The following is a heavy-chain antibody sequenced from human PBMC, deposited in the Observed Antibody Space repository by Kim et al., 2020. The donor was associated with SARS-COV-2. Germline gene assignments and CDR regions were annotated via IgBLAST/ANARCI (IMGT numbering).Heavy chain of an antibody. V-gene: IGHV4-38-2*02. CDR1: GYSISSGYY. CDR2: IYHSGST. J-gene: IGHJ5*02. CDR3: ARDSNSGYAWFDP. D-gene: IGHD5-12*01. Sequence: SETLSLTCTVSGYSISSGYYWGWIRQPPGKGLEWIGSIYHSGSTYYNPSLKSRVTISVDTSKNQFSLKLSSVTAADTAVYYCARDSNSGYAWFDPWGQGT.